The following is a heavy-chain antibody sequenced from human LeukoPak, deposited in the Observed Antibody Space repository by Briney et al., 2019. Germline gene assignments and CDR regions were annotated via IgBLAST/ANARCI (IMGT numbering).Heavy chain of an antibody. D-gene: IGHD2-2*01. V-gene: IGHV4-59*11. Sequence: SETLSLTCTVSGGSISSHYWSWIRQPPGKGLEWIGYIYYSGSTNYNPSLKSRVTISVDTSKNQFSLKLSSVTAADTAVYYCASCSTSPTGYYYYMDVWGKGTTVAVSS. CDR1: GGSISSHY. CDR2: IYYSGST. J-gene: IGHJ6*03. CDR3: ASCSTSPTGYYYYMDV.